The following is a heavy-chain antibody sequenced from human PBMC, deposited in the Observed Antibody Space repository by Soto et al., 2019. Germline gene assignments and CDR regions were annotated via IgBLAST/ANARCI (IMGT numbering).Heavy chain of an antibody. D-gene: IGHD3-10*01. J-gene: IGHJ4*02. Sequence: PGGSLRLSCAASGFTFSSYAMSWVRQAPGKGLEWVSAISGSGGSTYYADSVKGRFTISRDNSKNTLYLQMNSLRAEDTAVYYCAKDGAITMVRGVFDYWGKGTLVTVSS. CDR3: AKDGAITMVRGVFDY. CDR2: ISGSGGST. V-gene: IGHV3-23*01. CDR1: GFTFSSYA.